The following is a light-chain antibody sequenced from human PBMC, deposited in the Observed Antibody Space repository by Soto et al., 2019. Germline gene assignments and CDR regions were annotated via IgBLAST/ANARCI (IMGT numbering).Light chain of an antibody. CDR3: SSYAGSNNFDVI. J-gene: IGLJ2*01. Sequence: QSALTQPPSASGSPGQSVTISCTGTSSDVGGYNYVSWYQQHPGKAPKVLIYEVSKRPSGVPDRFSGSKSGNTASLTVSGLQAEDEADYYCSSYAGSNNFDVIFGGGTKVTGL. V-gene: IGLV2-8*01. CDR2: EVS. CDR1: SSDVGGYNY.